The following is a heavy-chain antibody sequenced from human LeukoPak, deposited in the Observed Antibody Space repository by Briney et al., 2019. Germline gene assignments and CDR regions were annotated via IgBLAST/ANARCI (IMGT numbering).Heavy chain of an antibody. CDR2: INPSADST. V-gene: IGHV1-46*01. J-gene: IGHJ3*02. CDR3: AREKHFYDSRGFYHDGFDI. Sequence: ASVKVSCKASGYTFVNFYIHWVRQAPGQGLEWMGIINPSADSTTYAQKFQGRVSMTRDMSTDTVYMDLNSLRSEDTAVYYCAREKHFYDSRGFYHDGFDIWGQGTMVTVSS. CDR1: GYTFVNFY. D-gene: IGHD3-22*01.